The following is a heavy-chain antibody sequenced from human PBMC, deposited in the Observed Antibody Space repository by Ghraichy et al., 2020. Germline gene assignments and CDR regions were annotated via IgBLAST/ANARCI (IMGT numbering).Heavy chain of an antibody. Sequence: SETLSLTCAVYGGSFSGYYWSWIRQPPGKGLEWIGEINHSGSTNYNPSLKSRVTISVDTSKNQFSLKLSSVTAADTAVYYCATLNSGYSSGWSSYWGQGTLVTVPS. CDR2: INHSGST. D-gene: IGHD6-13*01. V-gene: IGHV4-34*01. CDR1: GGSFSGYY. J-gene: IGHJ4*02. CDR3: ATLNSGYSSGWSSY.